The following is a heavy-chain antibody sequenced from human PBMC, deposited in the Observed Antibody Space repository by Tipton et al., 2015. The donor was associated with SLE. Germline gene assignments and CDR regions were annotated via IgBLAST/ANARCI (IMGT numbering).Heavy chain of an antibody. Sequence: QLVQSGAEVKKPGASVKVSCKASGYTFGNYYMHWVRQAPGQGLEWMGIINPSGGNTYYAQNFQGRITVTRDTSTTTVYMQLNSLKSEDTAVYYCARHWNYRAFDVWGQGTMVTVSS. CDR3: ARHWNYRAFDV. CDR1: GYTFGNYY. D-gene: IGHD1-7*01. CDR2: INPSGGNT. V-gene: IGHV1-46*01. J-gene: IGHJ3*01.